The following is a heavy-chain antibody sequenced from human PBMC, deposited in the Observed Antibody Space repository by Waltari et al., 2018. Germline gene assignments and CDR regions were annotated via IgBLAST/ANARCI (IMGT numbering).Heavy chain of an antibody. Sequence: VQLVQSGAEVKKPGASVKVSCKASGYTFTGYYMHWVRQAPGKGLEWVSSISSSSSYIYYADSVKGRFTISRDNAKNSLYLQMNSLRAEDTAVYYCARDKVLEWLTHYYYYYYMDVWGKGTTVTVSS. D-gene: IGHD3-3*01. CDR3: ARDKVLEWLTHYYYYYYMDV. V-gene: IGHV3-21*01. CDR2: ISSSSSYI. J-gene: IGHJ6*03. CDR1: GYTFTGYY.